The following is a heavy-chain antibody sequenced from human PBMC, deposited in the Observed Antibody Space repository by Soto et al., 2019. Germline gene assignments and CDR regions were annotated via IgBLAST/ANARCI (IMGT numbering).Heavy chain of an antibody. Sequence: GGSLRLSCAASGFTFSSYWMSWVRQAPGKGLEWVANIKQDGSEQYYVDSVKGRFTISRDNAKNSLYLQMNSLRAEDTAVYYCARWVAGIEKSAFDIWGQGTMVTVSS. V-gene: IGHV3-7*01. D-gene: IGHD2-15*01. CDR2: IKQDGSEQ. CDR1: GFTFSSYW. J-gene: IGHJ3*02. CDR3: ARWVAGIEKSAFDI.